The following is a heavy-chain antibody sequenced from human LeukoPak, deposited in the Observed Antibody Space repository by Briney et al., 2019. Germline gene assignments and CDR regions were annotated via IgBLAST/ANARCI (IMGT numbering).Heavy chain of an antibody. Sequence: SVKVSCKASGGTFSSYAISWVRQAPGQGLEWMGGIIPIFGTANYAQKFQGRVTITTDESTSTAYMELSSLRSEDTAVYYCARGPGAGVSFFYYYYYMDAWGKGTTVTVSS. CDR2: IIPIFGTA. V-gene: IGHV1-69*05. J-gene: IGHJ6*03. CDR3: ARGPGAGVSFFYYYYYMDA. CDR1: GGTFSSYA. D-gene: IGHD3-3*02.